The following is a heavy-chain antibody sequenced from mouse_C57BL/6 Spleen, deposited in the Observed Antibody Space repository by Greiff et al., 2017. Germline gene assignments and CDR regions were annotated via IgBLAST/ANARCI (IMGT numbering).Heavy chain of an antibody. CDR3: ARRIYYDYDGYFDV. CDR1: GYAFSSSW. J-gene: IGHJ1*03. V-gene: IGHV1-82*01. CDR2: IYPGDGDT. Sequence: QVQLKESGPELVKPGASVKISCKASGYAFSSSWMNWVKQRPGKGLEWIGRIYPGDGDTNYNGKFKGKATLTADKSSSTAYMQLSSLTSEDSAVYFCARRIYYDYDGYFDVWGTGTTVTVSS. D-gene: IGHD2-4*01.